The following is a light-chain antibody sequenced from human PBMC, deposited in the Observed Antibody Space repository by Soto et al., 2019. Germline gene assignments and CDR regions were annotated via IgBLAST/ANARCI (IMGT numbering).Light chain of an antibody. J-gene: IGKJ1*01. CDR1: QSVGSNY. CDR3: QQYGSSPWT. CDR2: GAS. V-gene: IGKV3-20*01. Sequence: EIALTQSPGTLSLSPGERATLSCRSSQSVGSNYLAWYQQKPGQAPRLLIYGASSRATGVPDRFSGSGSGTDFTLTIRRLEPEDFAVYYCQQYGSSPWTFGQGTKVDIK.